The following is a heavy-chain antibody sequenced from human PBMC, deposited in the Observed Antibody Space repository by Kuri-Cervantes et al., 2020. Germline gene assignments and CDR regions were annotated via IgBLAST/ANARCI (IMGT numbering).Heavy chain of an antibody. CDR2: ISYDGSNK. Sequence: GESLKISCAASGFTFSSYSMHWVRQAPGKGLEWVAVISYDGSNKYYADSVKGRFTISRDNSKNTLYLQMNSLRAEDTAVHYCAKDRRAYCSSTSCYTGLFDYWGQGTLVTVSS. CDR3: AKDRRAYCSSTSCYTGLFDY. V-gene: IGHV3-30*18. J-gene: IGHJ4*02. CDR1: GFTFSSYS. D-gene: IGHD2-2*02.